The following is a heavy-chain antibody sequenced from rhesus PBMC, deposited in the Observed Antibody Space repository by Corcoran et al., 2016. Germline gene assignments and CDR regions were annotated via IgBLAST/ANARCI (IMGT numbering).Heavy chain of an antibody. CDR2: IYGSGSSP. Sequence: QLQLQESGPGLVKPSETLSVTCAVSGGSISSSYWSWIRQAPGKRLEWIGYIYGSGSSPNYNPSLKSRVTISIDTSKNQFSLKLSSVTAADTAVYYCASFFLVDYWGQGVLVTVSS. J-gene: IGHJ4*01. CDR3: ASFFLVDY. D-gene: IGHD3-3*01. CDR1: GGSISSSY. V-gene: IGHV4-169*01.